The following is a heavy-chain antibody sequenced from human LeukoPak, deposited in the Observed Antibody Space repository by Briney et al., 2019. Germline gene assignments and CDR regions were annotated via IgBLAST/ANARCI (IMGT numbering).Heavy chain of an antibody. CDR3: SKSFGYIIVFYYFYF. D-gene: IGHD3-16*02. V-gene: IGHV3-23*01. CDR2: ISGSGGSK. Sequence: GSLRLSCAASGFTFSSYGMSWVRQAPGKGLEGVSAISGSGGSKYYADSVKGRFTISRDNSKNTLYLQMNSLRAEVTAVYYCSKSFGYIIVFYYFYFSGQGTLFSVSS. J-gene: IGHJ4*02. CDR1: GFTFSSYG.